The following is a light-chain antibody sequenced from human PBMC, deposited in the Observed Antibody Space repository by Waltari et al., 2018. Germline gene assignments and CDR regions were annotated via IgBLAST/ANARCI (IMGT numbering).Light chain of an antibody. J-gene: IGKJ5*01. CDR2: AAS. CDR3: QQLNSYPIT. Sequence: IQLTQSPSSLSASVGDRVTITCRASQGISSNLAWYQQKPGKAPKLLISAASTLQSGVPLRFSGSGSGTDFTLTNSSLQPEVFATYYCQQLNSYPITFGQGTRLEIK. V-gene: IGKV1-9*01. CDR1: QGISSN.